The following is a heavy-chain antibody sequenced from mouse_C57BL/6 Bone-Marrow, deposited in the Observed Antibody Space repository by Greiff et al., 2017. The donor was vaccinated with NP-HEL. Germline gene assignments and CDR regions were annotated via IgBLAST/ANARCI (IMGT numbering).Heavy chain of an antibody. D-gene: IGHD1-1*01. V-gene: IGHV5-16*01. CDR1: GFTFSDYY. J-gene: IGHJ2*01. Sequence: EVQLQESEGGLVQPGSSMKLSCTASGFTFSDYYMAWVRQVPEKGLEWVANINYDGSSTYYLDSLKSRFIISRDNAKNILYLQMSSLKSEDTATYYCARDEDYGSLDYWGQGTTLTVSS. CDR2: INYDGSST. CDR3: ARDEDYGSLDY.